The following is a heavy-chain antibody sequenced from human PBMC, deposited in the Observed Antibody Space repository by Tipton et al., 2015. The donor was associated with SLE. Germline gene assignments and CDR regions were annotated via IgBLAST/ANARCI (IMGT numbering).Heavy chain of an antibody. CDR3: ASLYDSSGYYYWYFDL. CDR1: GFTFSSYE. V-gene: IGHV3-48*03. CDR2: ISSSGSTI. J-gene: IGHJ2*01. D-gene: IGHD3-22*01. Sequence: GSLRLSCAASGFTFSSYEMNWVRQAPGKGLEWVSYISSSGSTIYYADSVKGRFTISRDNAKKSVYLQMNSLRAEDTAVYYCASLYDSSGYYYWYFDLWGRGTLVTVSS.